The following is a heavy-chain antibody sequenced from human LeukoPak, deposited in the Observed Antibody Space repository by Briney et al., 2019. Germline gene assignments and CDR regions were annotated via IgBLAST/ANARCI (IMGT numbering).Heavy chain of an antibody. J-gene: IGHJ5*02. CDR1: AVSISSYY. D-gene: IGHD3-10*01. CDR2: IYYSGST. V-gene: IGHV4-59*01. CDR3: AKMVRGAMRWFDP. Sequence: SETLSLTCTVSAVSISSYYWSWIRQPPGKGLEWIGYIYYSGSTNYNPSLKSRVTISLDTSKNQFSLQLSSVTAADTAVYYCAKMVRGAMRWFDPWGQGTLVTVSS.